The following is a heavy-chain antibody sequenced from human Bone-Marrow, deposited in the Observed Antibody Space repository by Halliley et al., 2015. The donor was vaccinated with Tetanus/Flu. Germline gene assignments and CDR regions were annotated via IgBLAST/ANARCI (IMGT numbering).Heavy chain of an antibody. D-gene: IGHD1-26*01. J-gene: IGHJ6*02. CDR1: GFTFTSYW. CDR2: INQNGTET. Sequence: SLRLSCTASGFTFTSYWMTWVRQAPGKGLEWVANINQNGTETYYVDSVKGRFTICRDNSENSLTLQLSSLRAEDTAVYFCARGAIVVGWGHGTTVTVSS. V-gene: IGHV3-7*01. CDR3: ARGAIVVG.